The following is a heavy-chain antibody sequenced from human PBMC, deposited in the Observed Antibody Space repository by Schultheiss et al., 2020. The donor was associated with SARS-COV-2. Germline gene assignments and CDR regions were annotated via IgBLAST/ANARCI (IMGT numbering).Heavy chain of an antibody. CDR3: ARTRGDDYGMDV. D-gene: IGHD5-24*01. V-gene: IGHV1-2*02. J-gene: IGHJ6*02. CDR1: GYTFTGYY. CDR2: INPNSGGT. Sequence: ASVKVSCKASGYTFTGYYMHWVRQAPGQGLEWMGWINPNSGGTNYAQKFQGRVTMTRDTSISTAYMELSRLRSDDTAVYYCARTRGDDYGMDVWGQGTTVTVSS.